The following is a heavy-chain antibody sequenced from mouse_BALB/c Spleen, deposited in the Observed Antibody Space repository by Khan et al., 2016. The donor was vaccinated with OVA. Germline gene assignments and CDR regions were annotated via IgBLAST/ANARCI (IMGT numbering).Heavy chain of an antibody. D-gene: IGHD2-3*01. CDR3: ARPAYDGYYDD. Sequence: QVQLQQSGPELVRPGVSVKISCKGSGYTFTDYYMYWVKQSHAKSLEWIGLINPYSGSTNYNQKFKGKATITVDKSSSAAYMELGSLTSEDSAIDYCARPAYDGYYDDWGQGTALTVSS. J-gene: IGHJ2*01. CDR2: INPYSGST. V-gene: IGHV1S137*01. CDR1: GYTFTDYY.